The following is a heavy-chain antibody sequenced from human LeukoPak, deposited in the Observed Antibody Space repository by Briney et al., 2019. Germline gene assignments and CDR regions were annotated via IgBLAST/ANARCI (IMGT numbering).Heavy chain of an antibody. CDR2: ISSRSSTI. Sequence: GGSLRLSCAASGFTFSSYSMNWVRQAPGKGLEWVSYISSRSSTIYYADSVKGRFTISRDNAKNSLYLQMNSLRAEDTAVYYCARKPSAGARYYYYMDVWGKGTTVTVSS. V-gene: IGHV3-48*01. CDR1: GFTFSSYS. J-gene: IGHJ6*03. D-gene: IGHD7-27*01. CDR3: ARKPSAGARYYYYMDV.